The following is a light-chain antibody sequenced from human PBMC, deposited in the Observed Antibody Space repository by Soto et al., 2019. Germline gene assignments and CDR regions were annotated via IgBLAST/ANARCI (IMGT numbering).Light chain of an antibody. Sequence: QSALTQPASVSGSPGQSITIPCTGTSSDVGGYKFVSWYQQHPGKAPKLIIYEVSNRPSGVSNRFSGSKSGNTASLTISGLQAEDEADYYCSSYTRSSSVVFGGGTKLTVL. V-gene: IGLV2-14*01. CDR2: EVS. J-gene: IGLJ2*01. CDR3: SSYTRSSSVV. CDR1: SSDVGGYKF.